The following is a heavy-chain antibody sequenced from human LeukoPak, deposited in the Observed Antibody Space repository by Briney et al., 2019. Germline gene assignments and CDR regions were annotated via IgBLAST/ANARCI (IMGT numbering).Heavy chain of an antibody. Sequence: PGGSLRLSCAASGFTVSSNSMSWVRQAPGKGLEWVSVIYSGGTTYYADSVKGRFTISRDNSKNTLYLQMTSLRAEATAVYYCARAMTTITTNGLDVWGQGTTVTVSS. CDR1: GFTVSSNS. J-gene: IGHJ6*02. V-gene: IGHV3-53*01. CDR2: IYSGGTT. D-gene: IGHD5-24*01. CDR3: ARAMTTITTNGLDV.